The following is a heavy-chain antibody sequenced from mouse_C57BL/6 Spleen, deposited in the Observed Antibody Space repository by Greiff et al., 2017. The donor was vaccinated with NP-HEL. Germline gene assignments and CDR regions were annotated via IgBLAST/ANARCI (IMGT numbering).Heavy chain of an antibody. Sequence: QVQLQQPGAELVRPGSSVKLSCKASGYTFTSYWMHWVKQRPIQGLEWIGNIDPSDSEPHYIQKFKDKATLTVDKSSSTANMQLSSLTSEDSAVYYCARFSVDAMDYWGQGTSVTVSS. CDR1: GYTFTSYW. CDR2: IDPSDSEP. V-gene: IGHV1-52*01. CDR3: ARFSVDAMDY. J-gene: IGHJ4*01.